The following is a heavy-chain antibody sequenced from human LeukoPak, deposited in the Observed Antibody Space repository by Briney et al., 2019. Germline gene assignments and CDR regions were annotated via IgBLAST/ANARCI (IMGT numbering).Heavy chain of an antibody. J-gene: IGHJ6*03. CDR1: GFTVSSNY. Sequence: GGSLRLSCAASGFTVSSNYMSWVRQAPGKGLEWVSVIYSGDTTYYADSVKGRFTISRDNSKNTLYLQMNSLRAEDTALYYCARVKAGYYYYMDVWGKGTTVTVSS. CDR3: ARVKAGYYYYMDV. V-gene: IGHV3-53*01. CDR2: IYSGDTT. D-gene: IGHD3-10*01.